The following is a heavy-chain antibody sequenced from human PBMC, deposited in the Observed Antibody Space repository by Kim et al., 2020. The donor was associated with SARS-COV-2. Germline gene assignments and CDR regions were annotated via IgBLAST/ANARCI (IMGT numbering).Heavy chain of an antibody. Sequence: PPGKGLEWIGTIYYGGIPYFNPSLESRVAMSVDTSRNQFSLRLSSVTAADSSVYFCARRANGFWFFFDYWGPGTLAIVSS. V-gene: IGHV4-39*01. CDR3: ARRANGFWFFFDY. D-gene: IGHD3-3*01. CDR2: IYYGGIP. J-gene: IGHJ4*02.